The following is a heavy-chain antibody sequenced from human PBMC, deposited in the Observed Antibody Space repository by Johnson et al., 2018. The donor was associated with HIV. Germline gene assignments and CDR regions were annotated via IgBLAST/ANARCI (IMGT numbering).Heavy chain of an antibody. Sequence: QVQLVESGGGVVRPGGSLRLSCAASGFTFSSYVMHWVRQAPGKGLEWVAFISYDGSNKYYADSVKGRFTISRDNSKNTLYLQMNSLRAEDTAVYYWARAGGSGDAFDIWGQGTMVTVSS. CDR2: ISYDGSNK. J-gene: IGHJ3*02. CDR3: ARAGGSGDAFDI. CDR1: GFTFSSYV. D-gene: IGHD3-10*01. V-gene: IGHV3-30*14.